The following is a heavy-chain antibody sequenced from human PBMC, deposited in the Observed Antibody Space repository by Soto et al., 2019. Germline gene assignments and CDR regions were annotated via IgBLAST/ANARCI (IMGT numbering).Heavy chain of an antibody. CDR3: ARMQWRAFDY. D-gene: IGHD6-19*01. Sequence: EVQLVESGGGLVQPGGSLRLSCAASGFTVSSSYLTWVRQAPGKGLEWVSVIYSGGATYYADSVKGRFTISRDNSENTLYLQMNSLRAEDTAVYYCARMQWRAFDYWGQGTLVTVSS. J-gene: IGHJ4*02. CDR1: GFTVSSSY. V-gene: IGHV3-66*01. CDR2: IYSGGAT.